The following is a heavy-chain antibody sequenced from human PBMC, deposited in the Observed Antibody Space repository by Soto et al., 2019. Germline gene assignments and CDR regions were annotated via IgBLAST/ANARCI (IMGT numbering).Heavy chain of an antibody. CDR3: AKDRDGAAAGPTKFYGMDV. CDR1: GFTFSSYA. D-gene: IGHD6-13*01. V-gene: IGHV3-23*01. CDR2: ISGSGDST. Sequence: EVQLLESGGGLVQPGGSLRLSYAASGFTFSSYAMSWVRQAPGKGLEWVSVISGSGDSTYYADSVRGRFTISRDNSKNTLYLQMNGLRAEDTAVYYCAKDRDGAAAGPTKFYGMDVWGQGTTVTVSS. J-gene: IGHJ6*02.